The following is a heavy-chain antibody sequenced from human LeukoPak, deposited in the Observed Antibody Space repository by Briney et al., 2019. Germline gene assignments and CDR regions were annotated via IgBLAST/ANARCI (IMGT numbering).Heavy chain of an antibody. Sequence: GGSLRLSCAASGFTFSSYWMYWVRQAPGKGLVWVSRIDSDGSSTTYADSVKGRFTISRDNAKNTPYLQMNSLRAEDTAVYYCTREGGIYGDYDYWGQGTLVTVSS. CDR1: GFTFSSYW. CDR2: IDSDGSST. J-gene: IGHJ4*02. V-gene: IGHV3-74*01. CDR3: TREGGIYGDYDY. D-gene: IGHD4-17*01.